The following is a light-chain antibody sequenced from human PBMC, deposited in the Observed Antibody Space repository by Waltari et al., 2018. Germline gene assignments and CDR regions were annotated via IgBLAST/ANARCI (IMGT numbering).Light chain of an antibody. CDR1: SSDVGGYKY. Sequence: QSALTQPDSVSGSPGQSITISCTGTSSDVGGYKYVSWYQQYPGKAPKVIIYDAINRPSGVSNRFSGSKSGNSASLTISGLQAEDEADYYCGSFISSTTGILGGGTRLTVL. CDR3: GSFISSTTGI. V-gene: IGLV2-14*03. CDR2: DAI. J-gene: IGLJ2*01.